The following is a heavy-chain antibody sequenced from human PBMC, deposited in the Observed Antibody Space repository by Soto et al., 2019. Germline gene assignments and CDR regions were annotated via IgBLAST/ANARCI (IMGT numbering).Heavy chain of an antibody. J-gene: IGHJ2*01. D-gene: IGHD2-2*01. CDR1: GGSISSGGYY. V-gene: IGHV4-31*03. Sequence: QVQLQESGPGLVKPSQTLSLTCTVSGGSISSGGYYWSWIRQHPGKGLEWIGYIYYSGSTYYNPSRKGRVTISVDTSKNQSSLKLSSVTAADTAVYYCARDRYVVVPAAMGQDWYFDLWGRGTLVTVSS. CDR3: ARDRYVVVPAAMGQDWYFDL. CDR2: IYYSGST.